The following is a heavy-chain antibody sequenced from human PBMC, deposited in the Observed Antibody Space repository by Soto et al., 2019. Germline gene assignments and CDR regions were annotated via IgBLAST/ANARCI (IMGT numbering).Heavy chain of an antibody. CDR2: VNHSGST. Sequence: QVQLQQWGAGLLKPSETLSLTCGVYGGSFSGYYWSWIRQPPGKGLEWIGEVNHSGSTNYSPSLNSRVTISVDTSKNQFSLQLSSVTAADTALYYCARKYLPYYGSGSPYGMDVWGQGTTVTVSS. D-gene: IGHD3-10*01. J-gene: IGHJ6*02. CDR3: ARKYLPYYGSGSPYGMDV. CDR1: GGSFSGYY. V-gene: IGHV4-34*01.